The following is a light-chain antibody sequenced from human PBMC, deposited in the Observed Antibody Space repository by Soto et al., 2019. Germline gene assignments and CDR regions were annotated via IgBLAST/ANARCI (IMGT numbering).Light chain of an antibody. V-gene: IGLV2-14*03. Sequence: QSVLTQPASVSGSPGQSITISCTGTSSDVGGYNYVSWYQHHPGKAPKLMIYDVSNRPSGVSNRFSGSKSGNTASLTISGLQAEDEADYYCSSFGSSTTPRVFGTGTKATV. CDR3: SSFGSSTTPRV. CDR2: DVS. J-gene: IGLJ1*01. CDR1: SSDVGGYNY.